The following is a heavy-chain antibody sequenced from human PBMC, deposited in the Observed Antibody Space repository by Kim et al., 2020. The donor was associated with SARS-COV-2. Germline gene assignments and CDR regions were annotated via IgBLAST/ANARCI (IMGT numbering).Heavy chain of an antibody. CDR1: GYTFASYD. J-gene: IGHJ5*02. V-gene: IGHV1-8*01. CDR3: ARVRRIAVGWFDP. Sequence: ASVKVSCKASGYTFASYDINWVRQATGQGLEWMGWMNPNSGNTGYAQKVQGRVTMTRNTSISTAYMELSSLRSEDTAVYYCARVRRIAVGWFDPWGQGTLVTVSS. D-gene: IGHD6-19*01. CDR2: MNPNSGNT.